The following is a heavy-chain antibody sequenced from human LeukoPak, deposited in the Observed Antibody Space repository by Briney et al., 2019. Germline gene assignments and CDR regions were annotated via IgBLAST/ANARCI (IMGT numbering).Heavy chain of an antibody. J-gene: IGHJ4*02. CDR1: GGSISSYY. CDR3: ARGYSSSWYFFDY. Sequence: SETLSLTCTVSGGSISSYYWSWIRQPPGKGLEWIGYIYYSGSTNYNPSLKSRVTISVDTSKNQFSVKLSSVTAADTAVYYCARGYSSSWYFFDYWGQGTLVTVSS. D-gene: IGHD6-13*01. V-gene: IGHV4-59*01. CDR2: IYYSGST.